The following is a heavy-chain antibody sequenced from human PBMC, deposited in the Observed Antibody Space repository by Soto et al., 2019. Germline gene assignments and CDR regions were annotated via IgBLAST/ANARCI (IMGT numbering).Heavy chain of an antibody. CDR1: GYTFTSYG. D-gene: IGHD3-9*01. J-gene: IGHJ4*02. V-gene: IGHV1-18*01. Sequence: ASVNVSCKASGYTFTSYGISWVRQAPGQGLEWMGWISAYNGNTNYAQKLQGRVTMTTDTSTSTAYMELRSLRSDDTAVYYCAREGRLDWLFPTGYWGQGTLVTVSS. CDR2: ISAYNGNT. CDR3: AREGRLDWLFPTGY.